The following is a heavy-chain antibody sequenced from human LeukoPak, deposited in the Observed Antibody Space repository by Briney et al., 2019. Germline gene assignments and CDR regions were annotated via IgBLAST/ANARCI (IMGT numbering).Heavy chain of an antibody. V-gene: IGHV3-30*18. CDR2: ISYDGSNK. Sequence: PGGSLRLSCAASGFTFSSYGMHWVRQAPGKGLEWVAVISYDGSNKYYADSVKGRFTISRDNSKNTLYLQMNSLRAEDTAVYYCAKASGNSGIHLDYWGQGTLVTVSS. CDR3: AKASGNSGIHLDY. D-gene: IGHD3-10*01. CDR1: GFTFSSYG. J-gene: IGHJ4*02.